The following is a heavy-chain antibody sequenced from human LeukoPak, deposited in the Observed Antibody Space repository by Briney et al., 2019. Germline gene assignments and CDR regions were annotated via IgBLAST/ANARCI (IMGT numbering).Heavy chain of an antibody. Sequence: SETLSLTCTVSGGSISSGGYYWSWIRQHPGKGLEWIGYIYYSGSTYYNPSLKGRVTISVDTSKNQFSLKLSSVTAADTAVYYCARLTDLGLPDAFDIWGRGTLVTVSS. CDR3: ARLTDLGLPDAFDI. CDR2: IYYSGST. J-gene: IGHJ3*02. V-gene: IGHV4-31*03. CDR1: GGSISSGGYY. D-gene: IGHD4/OR15-4a*01.